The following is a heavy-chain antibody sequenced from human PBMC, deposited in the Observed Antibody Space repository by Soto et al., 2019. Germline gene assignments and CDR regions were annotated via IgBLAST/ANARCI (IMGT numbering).Heavy chain of an antibody. D-gene: IGHD3-22*01. Sequence: ASVKVSCKASGYTFTRSGISWVRQAPGQGLEWMGWISAYDGNTKYAQMLQGRVSLTTDTSTNTAYMELRSLRSDDTAMYFCARGGYYDSSGSRNYYYYGMNVWGQGTTVPVSS. J-gene: IGHJ6*02. V-gene: IGHV1-18*01. CDR2: ISAYDGNT. CDR1: GYTFTRSG. CDR3: ARGGYYDSSGSRNYYYYGMNV.